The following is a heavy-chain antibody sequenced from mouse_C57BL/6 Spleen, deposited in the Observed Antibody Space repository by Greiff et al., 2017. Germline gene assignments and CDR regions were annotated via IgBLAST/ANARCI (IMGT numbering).Heavy chain of an antibody. V-gene: IGHV14-3*01. CDR2: LDPANGNT. CDR3: TSSSIYWYFDV. Sequence: DVKLQESVAELVRPGASVKLSCTASGFNITNTYMHWVKQRPEQGLEWIGRLDPANGNTKYDPKFKGKDTLTVDTSSNPVYLQLSSLASEATAIYCSTSSSIYWYFDVWGTGTTVTVSS. J-gene: IGHJ1*03. CDR1: GFNITNTY. D-gene: IGHD1-1*01.